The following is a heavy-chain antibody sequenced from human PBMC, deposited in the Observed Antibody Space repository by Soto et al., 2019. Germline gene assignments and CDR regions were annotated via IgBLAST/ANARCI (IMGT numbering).Heavy chain of an antibody. CDR2: INPSGGST. CDR1: GYTFTSYY. J-gene: IGHJ4*02. D-gene: IGHD3-16*02. Sequence: GVSVKVSCKASGYTFTSYYMHWVRQAPGQGLEWMGIINPSGGSTSYAQKFQGRVTMTRDTSTSTVYMELSSLRSEDTAVYYCARAAWPVYDYIWGSYRYTPFDYWGQGTLVTVSS. V-gene: IGHV1-46*03. CDR3: ARAAWPVYDYIWGSYRYTPFDY.